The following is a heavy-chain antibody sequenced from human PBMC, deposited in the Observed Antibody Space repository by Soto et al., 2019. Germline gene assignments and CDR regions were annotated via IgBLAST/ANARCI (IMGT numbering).Heavy chain of an antibody. Sequence: PSETLSLTCAVYGVSFSGYYWSWIRQPPGKGLEWIGEINHSGSTNYNPSLKSRVTISVDTSKNQFSLKLSSVTAADTAVYYCARATGYSSSWYPFDYWGQGTLVTVSS. J-gene: IGHJ4*02. CDR1: GVSFSGYY. CDR3: ARATGYSSSWYPFDY. V-gene: IGHV4-34*01. CDR2: INHSGST. D-gene: IGHD6-13*01.